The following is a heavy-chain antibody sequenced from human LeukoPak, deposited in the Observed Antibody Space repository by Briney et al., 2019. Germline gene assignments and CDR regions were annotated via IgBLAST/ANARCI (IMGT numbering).Heavy chain of an antibody. V-gene: IGHV4-59*08. J-gene: IGHJ6*03. CDR2: IYVTGT. CDR3: ARHIGGGIEDMDV. D-gene: IGHD3-16*02. CDR1: GGSVGTYY. Sequence: SETLSLTCTVSGGSVGTYYWSWIRQSPGKGLEWIGYIYVTGTRYNPYLQSRVTISVDRSRNQFFLKMSSVTAADTAVYYCARHIGGGIEDMDVWGKGTKVIVS.